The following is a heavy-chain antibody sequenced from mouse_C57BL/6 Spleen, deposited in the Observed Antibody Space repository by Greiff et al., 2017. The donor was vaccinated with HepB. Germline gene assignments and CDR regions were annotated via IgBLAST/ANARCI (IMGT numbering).Heavy chain of an antibody. J-gene: IGHJ2*01. CDR2: IDPEDGET. D-gene: IGHD1-1*01. Sequence: VHVKQSGAELVKPGASVKLSCTASGFNIKDYYMHWVKQRTEQGLEWIGRIDPEDGETKYAPKFQGKATITADTSSNTAYLQLSSLTSEDTAVYYCAKAVVATNFDYWGQGTTLTVSS. CDR1: GFNIKDYY. CDR3: AKAVVATNFDY. V-gene: IGHV14-2*01.